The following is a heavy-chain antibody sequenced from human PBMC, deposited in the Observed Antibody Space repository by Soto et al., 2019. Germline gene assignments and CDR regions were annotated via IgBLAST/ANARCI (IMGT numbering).Heavy chain of an antibody. V-gene: IGHV3-33*01. CDR1: GFTFSSYG. CDR2: MWYDGSNE. D-gene: IGHD6-19*01. J-gene: IGHJ4*02. Sequence: QVQLVESGGGVVQPGRSLRLSCAASGFTFSSYGMHWVRQAPGKGLEWVAVMWYDGSNENYADSVKGRFTISRDNSKNTLSLQMSSLRAEDTALYYCARDRRGSGWYDYVDYWGQGPLVTVSS. CDR3: ARDRRGSGWYDYVDY.